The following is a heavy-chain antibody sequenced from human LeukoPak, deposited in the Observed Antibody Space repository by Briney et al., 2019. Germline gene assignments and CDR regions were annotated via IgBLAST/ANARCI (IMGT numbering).Heavy chain of an antibody. Sequence: ASVKVSCKASGYTFTGYYMHWVRQAHGQGLEWVGWINPNSGGTNYAQKFQGRVTMTRDTSISTAYMELSRLRSDDTAVYYCARVGVRGIPRGYFDYWGQGTLVTVSS. D-gene: IGHD3-10*01. J-gene: IGHJ4*02. V-gene: IGHV1-2*02. CDR3: ARVGVRGIPRGYFDY. CDR1: GYTFTGYY. CDR2: INPNSGGT.